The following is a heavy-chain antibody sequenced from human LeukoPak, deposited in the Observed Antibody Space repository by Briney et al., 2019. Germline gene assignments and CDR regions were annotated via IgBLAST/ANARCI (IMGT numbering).Heavy chain of an antibody. CDR1: GGSISSYY. Sequence: SETLSLTCTVSGGSISSYYWSWIRQPPGKGLEWIGEINHSGSTNYNPSLKSRVTISVDTSKNQFSLKLSSVTAADTAVYYCARSPPYYDFWSGYYVSPMSPYYFDYWGQGTLVTVSS. CDR3: ARSPPYYDFWSGYYVSPMSPYYFDY. CDR2: INHSGST. J-gene: IGHJ4*02. V-gene: IGHV4-34*01. D-gene: IGHD3-3*01.